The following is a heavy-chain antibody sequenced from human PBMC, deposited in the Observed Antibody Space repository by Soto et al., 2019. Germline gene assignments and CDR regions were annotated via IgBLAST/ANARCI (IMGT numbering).Heavy chain of an antibody. V-gene: IGHV4-4*02. CDR2: TYHSVST. J-gene: IGHJ5*02. CDR3: ARYYDFWSGYSKRGGWFDP. D-gene: IGHD3-3*01. CDR1: GGSITSSNS. Sequence: QVQLQESGPGLVKPSGTLSLTCAVSGGSITSSNSCSWVRQPPRRGLEWFVATYHSVSTNYNPSRRSGATVSVDDSKNQSSLKLSSVTGANTAVYYSARYYDFWSGYSKRGGWFDPWGQGTLVTVSS.